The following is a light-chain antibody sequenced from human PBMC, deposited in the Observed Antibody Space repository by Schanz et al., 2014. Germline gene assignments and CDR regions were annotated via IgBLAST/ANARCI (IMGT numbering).Light chain of an antibody. CDR3: SSYTSTNTLV. J-gene: IGLJ2*01. Sequence: QSALTQPASVSGSPGQSITISCTGTSSDVGGYNYVSWYQQHPGKAPKLMIYDVSNRPSGVSNRFYGSKSGNTASLTIAGIQAEDEGDYYCSSYTSTNTLVFGGGTKLTVL. V-gene: IGLV2-14*01. CDR1: SSDVGGYNY. CDR2: DVS.